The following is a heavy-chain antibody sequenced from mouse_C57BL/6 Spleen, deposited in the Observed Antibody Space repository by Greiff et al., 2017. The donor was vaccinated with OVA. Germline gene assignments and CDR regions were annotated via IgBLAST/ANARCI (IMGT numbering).Heavy chain of an antibody. V-gene: IGHV1-72*01. Sequence: QVQLQQPGAELVKPGASVKLSCKASGYTFTSYWMHWVKQRPGRGLEWIGRIDPNSGGTKDNEKFKSKATLTVDKPSSTAYMQLSSLTAEDSAVYYCASGVYYGSSTGFDYWGQGTTLTVSS. CDR1: GYTFTSYW. J-gene: IGHJ2*01. CDR2: IDPNSGGT. D-gene: IGHD1-1*01. CDR3: ASGVYYGSSTGFDY.